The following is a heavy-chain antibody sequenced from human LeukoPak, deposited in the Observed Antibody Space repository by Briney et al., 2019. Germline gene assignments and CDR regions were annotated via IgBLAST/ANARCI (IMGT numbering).Heavy chain of an antibody. CDR2: INHSGST. CDR3: ARVTPDVLFDY. V-gene: IGHV4-34*01. CDR1: GGSFSGYY. Sequence: SETLSLTCAVYGGSFSGYYWSWIRQPPGKGLEWIGEINHSGSTNYNPSLKSRVTISVDTSKNQFSLKLSSVTAADTAVYYCARVTPDVLFDYWGQGTLVTVSS. D-gene: IGHD2-15*01. J-gene: IGHJ4*02.